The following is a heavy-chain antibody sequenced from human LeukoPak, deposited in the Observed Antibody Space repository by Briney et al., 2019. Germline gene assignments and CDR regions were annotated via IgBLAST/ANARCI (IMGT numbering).Heavy chain of an antibody. J-gene: IGHJ4*02. CDR2: INPNSGDT. V-gene: IGHV1-2*02. D-gene: IGHD6-13*01. CDR1: GYTFTGYY. Sequence: ASVKVSCKASGYTFTGYYIHWVRQAPGQGLEWMGWINPNSGDTNYAQKFQGRVTMTRDTSISTAYMELSRLRSDDTAVYYCARDSSSSWYKSDYWGQGTLVTVSS. CDR3: ARDSSSSWYKSDY.